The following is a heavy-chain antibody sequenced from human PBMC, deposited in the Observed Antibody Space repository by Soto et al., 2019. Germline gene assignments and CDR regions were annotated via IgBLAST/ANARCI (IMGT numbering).Heavy chain of an antibody. Sequence: GGSLRLSCAASGFTFSSYGMHWVCQAPGKGLEWVAVISYDGSNKYYADSVKGRFTISRDNSKNTLYLQMNSLRAEDTAVYYCAKLVTTAERYYYGMDVWGQGTTVTVSS. D-gene: IGHD3-22*01. J-gene: IGHJ6*02. CDR3: AKLVTTAERYYYGMDV. CDR2: ISYDGSNK. CDR1: GFTFSSYG. V-gene: IGHV3-30*18.